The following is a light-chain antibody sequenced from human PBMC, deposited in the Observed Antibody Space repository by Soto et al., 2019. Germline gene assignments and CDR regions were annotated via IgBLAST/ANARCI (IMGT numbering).Light chain of an antibody. CDR2: DTS. Sequence: QAVVTQEPSLTVSPGGTVTLTCGSSTGTVTSGHYPYWFQQKPGQAPRTLIYDTSNRHSWAPAGFSGSLLGGKAALTLSGGLPGDESDYHCLLSNSGVGVFGGGTKLPVL. CDR3: LLSNSGVGV. V-gene: IGLV7-46*01. CDR1: TGTVTSGHY. J-gene: IGLJ3*02.